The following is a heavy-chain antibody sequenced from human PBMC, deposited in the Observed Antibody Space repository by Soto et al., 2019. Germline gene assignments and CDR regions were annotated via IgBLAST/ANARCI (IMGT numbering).Heavy chain of an antibody. J-gene: IGHJ4*02. V-gene: IGHV3-64*02. Sequence: GGSLRLSCAASGFTFSSYAMHWVRQAPGKGLEYVSAISSNGGSTYYADSVKSRFTISRDNSKNTLYLQMGSLRAEDMAVYYCARDRRRGSAMVTGGFDYWGQGTLVTVSS. CDR1: GFTFSSYA. D-gene: IGHD5-18*01. CDR3: ARDRRRGSAMVTGGFDY. CDR2: ISSNGGST.